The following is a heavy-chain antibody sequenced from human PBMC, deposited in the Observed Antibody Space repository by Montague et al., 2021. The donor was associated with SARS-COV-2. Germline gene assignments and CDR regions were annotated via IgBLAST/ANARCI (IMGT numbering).Heavy chain of an antibody. J-gene: IGHJ3*02. Sequence: PALVKPTQTLTLTCTFSGFSLSTSGVGVGWIRQPPGKALEWLAHIYWDDDKRYSPSLKSRLTITKDTSKNQVVLTMTNMDPVDTATYYCARRITIYAFDIWGQGTMVTVSS. D-gene: IGHD3-3*01. CDR2: IYWDDDK. CDR3: ARRITIYAFDI. CDR1: GFSLSTSGVG. V-gene: IGHV2-5*02.